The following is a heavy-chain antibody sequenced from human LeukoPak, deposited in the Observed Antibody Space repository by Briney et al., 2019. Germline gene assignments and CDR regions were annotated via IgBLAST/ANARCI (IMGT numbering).Heavy chain of an antibody. J-gene: IGHJ5*02. Sequence: PGGSLRLSCAASGFTFNHYYMTWIRQAPGKGLEWVSYISGSGTTINYADSVKGRFTISRDNARNSVSLQMNSLRADDTAVYYCARAALAGIYGWFDPWGQGTLVTVSS. CDR3: ARAALAGIYGWFDP. CDR2: ISGSGTTI. V-gene: IGHV3-11*01. CDR1: GFTFNHYY. D-gene: IGHD3-3*02.